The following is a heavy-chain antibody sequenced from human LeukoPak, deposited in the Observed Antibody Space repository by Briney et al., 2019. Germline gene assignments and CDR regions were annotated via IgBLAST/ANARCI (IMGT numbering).Heavy chain of an antibody. D-gene: IGHD3-22*01. J-gene: IGHJ4*02. V-gene: IGHV3-21*01. CDR2: ISSSSSYI. CDR1: GFTFSSYS. CDR3: ARASYYYDCSGYTDY. Sequence: GGSLRLSCAASGFTFSSYSMNWVRQAPGKGLEWVSSISSSSSYIYYADSVKGRFTISRDNAKNSLYLQMNSLRAEDTAVYYCARASYYYDCSGYTDYWGQGTLVTVSS.